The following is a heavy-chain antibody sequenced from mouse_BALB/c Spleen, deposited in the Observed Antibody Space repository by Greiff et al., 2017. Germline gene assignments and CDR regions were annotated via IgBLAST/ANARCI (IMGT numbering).Heavy chain of an antibody. CDR1: GFAFSSYD. D-gene: IGHD2-1*01. CDR2: ISSGGGST. Sequence: DVMLVESGGGLVKPGGSLKLSCAASGFAFSSYDMSWVRQTPEKRLEWVAYISSGGGSTYYPDTVKGRFTISRDNAKNTLYLQMSSLKSEDTAMYYCARQVYGNQDYWGQGTSVTVSS. V-gene: IGHV5-12-1*01. CDR3: ARQVYGNQDY. J-gene: IGHJ4*01.